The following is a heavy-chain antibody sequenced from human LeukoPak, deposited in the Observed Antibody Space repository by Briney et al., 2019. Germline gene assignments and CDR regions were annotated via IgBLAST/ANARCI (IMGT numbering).Heavy chain of an antibody. D-gene: IGHD5-18*01. CDR3: AKAASTWIQHEAFDI. V-gene: IGHV3-9*03. CDR1: GFTFDDYA. Sequence: PGGSLRLSCAASGFTFDDYAMHWVRQAPGKGLEWVSGISWNSGSIGYADSVKGRFTISRDNAKNSLYLQMNSLRAEDMALYYCAKAASTWIQHEAFDIWGQGTMVTVSS. CDR2: ISWNSGSI. J-gene: IGHJ3*02.